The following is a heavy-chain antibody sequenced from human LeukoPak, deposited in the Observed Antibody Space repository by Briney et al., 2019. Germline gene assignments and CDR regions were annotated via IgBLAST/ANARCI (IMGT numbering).Heavy chain of an antibody. CDR1: GFTFSSYE. V-gene: IGHV3-48*03. D-gene: IGHD6-6*01. CDR3: ARFRPDQTDWYFDL. CDR2: ISSSGSTI. J-gene: IGHJ2*01. Sequence: GGSLRLSCAASGFTFSSYEMNWVRQAPGKGLEWVSYISSSGSTIYYADSVKGRFTISRDNAKNSLCLQMNSLRAEDTAVYYCARFRPDQTDWYFDLWGRGTLVTVSS.